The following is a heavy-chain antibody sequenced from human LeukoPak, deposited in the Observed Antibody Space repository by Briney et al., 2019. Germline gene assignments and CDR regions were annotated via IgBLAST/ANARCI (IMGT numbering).Heavy chain of an antibody. CDR3: ARDLDHGGNSVWYFDL. CDR2: VYYRGST. J-gene: IGHJ2*01. Sequence: NPSETLSLTCTLSGGSLTSYYWSWIRQPPGKGLEWIGYVYYRGSTYYNPSLKSRVTISVDTSKKQFSLKLTSVTAADTAVYYCARDLDHGGNSVWYFDLWGRGTMVTVSS. CDR1: GGSLTSYY. V-gene: IGHV4-59*01. D-gene: IGHD4-23*01.